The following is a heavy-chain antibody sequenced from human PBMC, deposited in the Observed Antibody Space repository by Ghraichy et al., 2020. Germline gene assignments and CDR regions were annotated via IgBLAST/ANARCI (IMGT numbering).Heavy chain of an antibody. D-gene: IGHD2-15*01. J-gene: IGHJ5*02. CDR3: ARPEVCSSDSCYANWFGP. CDR1: GFTFSKYW. V-gene: IGHV3-74*01. CDR2: IDTDGRRT. Sequence: GGSLRLSCAASGFTFSKYWMHWVRQAPGKGLVWVSRIDTDGRRTNYADSVKGRFTISRDNAKNMLYLQMNSLRAEDTAVYYCARPEVCSSDSCYANWFGPWGQGALVTVSS.